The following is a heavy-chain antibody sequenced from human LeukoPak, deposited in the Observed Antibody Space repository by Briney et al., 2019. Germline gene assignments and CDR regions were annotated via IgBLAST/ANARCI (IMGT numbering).Heavy chain of an antibody. CDR1: GFTFSSYS. Sequence: GGSLRLSCAASGFTFSSYSMSWVRQAPGKGLDWVAVIGYDGSKKYYADSVKGRFTISRDNSKNTVYLEMNSLRAEDAAVYYCATYGSSGWSNLEYWGQGALVTVSS. CDR2: IGYDGSKK. V-gene: IGHV3-30-3*01. CDR3: ATYGSSGWSNLEY. D-gene: IGHD6-19*01. J-gene: IGHJ4*02.